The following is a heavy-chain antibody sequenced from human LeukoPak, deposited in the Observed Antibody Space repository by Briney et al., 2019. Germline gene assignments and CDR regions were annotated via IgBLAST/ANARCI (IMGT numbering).Heavy chain of an antibody. CDR2: IRSKAYGGTT. CDR3: WGSGWYGGYYYYMDV. CDR1: GFTFGDYA. Sequence: PGGSLRLSCTASGFTFGDYAMSWFRQAPGKGLEWVGFIRSKAYGGTTEYAASVKGRFTISRDDSKSIAYLQMNSLKTEDTAVYYCWGSGWYGGYYYYMDVWGKGTTVTVSS. V-gene: IGHV3-49*03. J-gene: IGHJ6*03. D-gene: IGHD6-19*01.